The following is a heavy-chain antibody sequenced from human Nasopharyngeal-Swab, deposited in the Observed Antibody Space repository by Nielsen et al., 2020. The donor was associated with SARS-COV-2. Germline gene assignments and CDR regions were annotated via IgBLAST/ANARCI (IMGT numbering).Heavy chain of an antibody. Sequence: GGSLRLSCAASGFTFSSYAMHWVRQAPGKGLEWVAVISYDGSNKYYADSVKGRFTISRDNSKNTLYLQMNSLRAEDTAVYYCAKGGSSWTYDHWGQGTLVRVSS. J-gene: IGHJ4*02. D-gene: IGHD6-13*01. CDR1: GFTFSSYA. V-gene: IGHV3-30-3*01. CDR2: ISYDGSNK. CDR3: AKGGSSWTYDH.